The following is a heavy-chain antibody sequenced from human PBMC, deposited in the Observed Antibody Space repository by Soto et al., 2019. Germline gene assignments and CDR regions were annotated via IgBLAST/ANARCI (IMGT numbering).Heavy chain of an antibody. CDR2: TKNKANSYTT. Sequence: GSLRLSCAASGFTFSDRYMDWVRQAPGKGLEWVGRTKNKANSYTTEYAASVKGRFTISRDDSRNSVYLQMNSLKTDDTAVYYCTIEGAYPGPDFDYWGQGTLVTVSS. V-gene: IGHV3-72*01. J-gene: IGHJ4*02. D-gene: IGHD3-16*01. CDR1: GFTFSDRY. CDR3: TIEGAYPGPDFDY.